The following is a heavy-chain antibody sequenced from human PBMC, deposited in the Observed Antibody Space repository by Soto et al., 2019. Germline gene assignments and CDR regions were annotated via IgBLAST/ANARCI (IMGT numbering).Heavy chain of an antibody. Sequence: SLKLSCAASGFTFSDYYMSWIRQAPGKGLEWVSYISSSGSTIYYADSVKGRFTISRDNAKNSLYLQMNSLRAEDTAVYYCARVGLSAADFDYWGQGAPVTVSS. V-gene: IGHV3-11*01. CDR3: ARVGLSAADFDY. J-gene: IGHJ4*02. CDR2: ISSSGSTI. D-gene: IGHD6-25*01. CDR1: GFTFSDYY.